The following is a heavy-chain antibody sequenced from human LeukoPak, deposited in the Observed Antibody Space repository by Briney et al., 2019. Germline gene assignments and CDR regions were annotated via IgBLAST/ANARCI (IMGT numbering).Heavy chain of an antibody. CDR3: GGDGGSTVAIDY. V-gene: IGHV3-21*01. J-gene: IGHJ4*02. CDR2: MAGSTGER. Sequence: GGSLRLSCEASGFLFSSYSMNWVRQAPGKGLEWVSSMAGSTGERFYADSVMGRFTISRDNAKKSLYLEINNLRAEDTAVYYCGGDGGSTVAIDYWGQGTLVTVS. CDR1: GFLFSSYS. D-gene: IGHD4-17*01.